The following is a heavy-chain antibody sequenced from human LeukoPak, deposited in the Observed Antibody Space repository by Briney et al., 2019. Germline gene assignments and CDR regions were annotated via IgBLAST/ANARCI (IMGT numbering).Heavy chain of an antibody. D-gene: IGHD6-19*01. Sequence: RGSLRLSCAASGFTVSNAWMSWVRQAPGKGLEWVGRIKSKTDGGATDYAAPVKGRFTISRDDSKNTLYLQMNSLKSEDTAVYYCTTDKYSSGWYGGFDNWGQGTLVTVSS. CDR2: IKSKTDGGAT. J-gene: IGHJ4*02. CDR1: GFTVSNAW. CDR3: TTDKYSSGWYGGFDN. V-gene: IGHV3-15*01.